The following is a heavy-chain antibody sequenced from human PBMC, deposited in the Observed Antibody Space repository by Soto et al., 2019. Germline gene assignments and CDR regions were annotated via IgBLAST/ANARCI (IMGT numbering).Heavy chain of an antibody. D-gene: IGHD3-22*01. CDR1: GYTFTSYG. J-gene: IGHJ4*02. V-gene: IGHV1-18*01. CDR2: ISAYNGNT. CDR3: AREGHYYDSSGYSRTRYFDY. Sequence: QVQLVQSGAEVKKPGASVKVSCKASGYTFTSYGISWVRQAPGQGLEWMGWISAYNGNTNYAQKLQGRVTMTTDTSTSTAYMELRSLRSDDTAVYYYAREGHYYDSSGYSRTRYFDYWGQGTLVTVSS.